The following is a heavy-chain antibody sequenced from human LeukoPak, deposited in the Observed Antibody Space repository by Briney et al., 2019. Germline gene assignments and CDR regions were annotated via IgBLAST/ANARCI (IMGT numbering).Heavy chain of an antibody. Sequence: PSETLSLTCAVSGASITSTYWSTWVRQPPGKGLEWTGEIHDSGSTNYNPSLKSRVTMSVDKSKNQFSLNLTSVTAADTAVYYCATRATAGPWWGQGTLVTVSS. D-gene: IGHD6-13*01. CDR3: ATRATAGPW. CDR1: GASITSTYW. CDR2: IHDSGST. V-gene: IGHV4-4*02. J-gene: IGHJ4*02.